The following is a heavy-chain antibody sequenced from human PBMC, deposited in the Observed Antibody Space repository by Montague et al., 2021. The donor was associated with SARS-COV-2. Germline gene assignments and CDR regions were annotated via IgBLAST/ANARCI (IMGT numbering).Heavy chain of an antibody. D-gene: IGHD5-12*01. CDR2: IYWTGYT. CDR1: GDSFSDYY. CDR3: ARDASSGYFDAIAT. J-gene: IGHJ3*02. Sequence: SETLSLTCTVSGDSFSDYYWSWIRQPPGKGLEWIGYIYWTGYTNNSPSLKSRVSLSVDTPKNQFYLTLSSVTAADTAIYYCARDASSGYFDAIATWGQGTLVTVSS. V-gene: IGHV4-59*01.